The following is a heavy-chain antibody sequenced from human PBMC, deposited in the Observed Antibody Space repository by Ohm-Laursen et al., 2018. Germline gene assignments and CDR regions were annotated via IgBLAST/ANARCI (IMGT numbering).Heavy chain of an antibody. CDR1: GFTFSSYA. CDR3: AKDRGGIVVVVAATFDY. CDR2: ISGSGGST. V-gene: IGHV3-23*01. Sequence: SLRLSCTAFGFTFSSYAMSWVRQAPGKGLEWVSAISGSGGSTYYADSVKGRFTISRDNSKNTLYLQMNSLRAEDTAVYYCAKDRGGIVVVVAATFDYWGQGTLVTVSS. D-gene: IGHD2-15*01. J-gene: IGHJ4*02.